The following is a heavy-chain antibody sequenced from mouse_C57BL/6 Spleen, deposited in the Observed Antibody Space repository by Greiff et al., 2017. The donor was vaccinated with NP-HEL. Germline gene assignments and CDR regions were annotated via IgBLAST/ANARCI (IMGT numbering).Heavy chain of an antibody. CDR3: ARWDYYGSSYGAY. Sequence: VQLQESGPELVKPGASVKISCKASGYAFSSSWMNWVKQRPGKGLEWIGRIYPGDGDTNYNGKFKGKATLTADKSSSTAYMQLSSLTSEDSAVYFCARWDYYGSSYGAYWGQGTLVTVSA. D-gene: IGHD1-1*01. CDR2: IYPGDGDT. CDR1: GYAFSSSW. V-gene: IGHV1-82*01. J-gene: IGHJ3*01.